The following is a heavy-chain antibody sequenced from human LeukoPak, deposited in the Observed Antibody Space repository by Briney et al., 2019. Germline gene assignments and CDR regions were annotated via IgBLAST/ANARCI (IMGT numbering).Heavy chain of an antibody. J-gene: IGHJ4*02. V-gene: IGHV1-46*01. D-gene: IGHD6-19*01. Sequence: XXGQGLEXMGIINPSGGSTSYAQKFQGRVTMTRDMSTSTVYMELSSLRSEDTAVYYCARVSRGYSSGYGXXGQXXL. CDR3: ARVSRGYSSGYGX. CDR2: INPSGGST.